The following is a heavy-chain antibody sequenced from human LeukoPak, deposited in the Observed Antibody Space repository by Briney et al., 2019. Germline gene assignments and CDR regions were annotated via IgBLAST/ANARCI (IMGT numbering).Heavy chain of an antibody. CDR2: IYSSGST. J-gene: IGHJ4*02. V-gene: IGHV4-4*07. D-gene: IGHD3-16*01. CDR3: ARAPTREGGGALFDY. Sequence: SETLSLTCTVSGGSITSYYWSWIRQPAGKGLEWIGRIYSSGSTNFNPSLKSRVTMSVDTSKNQISLNLTSVTAADTAAYYCARAPTREGGGALFDYWGQGTLVTVSS. CDR1: GGSITSYY.